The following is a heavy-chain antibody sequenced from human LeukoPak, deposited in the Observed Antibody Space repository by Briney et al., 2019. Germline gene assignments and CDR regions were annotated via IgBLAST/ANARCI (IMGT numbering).Heavy chain of an antibody. J-gene: IGHJ6*03. CDR3: ARLAVTYYYYYYMDV. D-gene: IGHD4-17*01. V-gene: IGHV4-39*01. CDR1: GGSISSSSYY. CDR2: IYYSGST. Sequence: SETLSLTCTVFGGSISSSSYYWGWIRQPPGKGLEWIGSIYYSGSTYCNPSLKSRVTISVDTSKNQFSLRLSSVTAADTAVYYCARLAVTYYYYYYMDVWGKGTTVTVSS.